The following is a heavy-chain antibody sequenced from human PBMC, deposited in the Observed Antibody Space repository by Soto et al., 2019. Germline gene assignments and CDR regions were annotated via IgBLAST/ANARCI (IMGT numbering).Heavy chain of an antibody. V-gene: IGHV1-58*01. CDR2: IVVGSGNT. Sequence: QMQLVQSGPEVKKPGTSVKVSCKASGFTFTSSAVQWVRQARGQRLEWIGWIVVGSGNTNYAQKFQERVTITRDMTTTTAYMELSSVRSEDTDVYYCAADSLYGISTSCYFAPYYGMDVRGQGTTVTVSS. J-gene: IGHJ6*02. CDR3: AADSLYGISTSCYFAPYYGMDV. D-gene: IGHD2-2*01. CDR1: GFTFTSSA.